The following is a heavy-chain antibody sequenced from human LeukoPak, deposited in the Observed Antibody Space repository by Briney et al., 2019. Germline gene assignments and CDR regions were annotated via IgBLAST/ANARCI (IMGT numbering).Heavy chain of an antibody. J-gene: IGHJ5*02. D-gene: IGHD3-10*01. CDR1: GGSISSYY. V-gene: IGHV4-59*08. CDR3: ARQDRTYYFGSGRGNWFDP. CDR2: IYYSGST. Sequence: SETLSLTCTVSGGSISSYYWSWIRQPPGKGLEWIGYIYYSGSTNYNPSLKSRVTISVDTSKNQFSLKLSSVTAADTAVYYCARQDRTYYFGSGRGNWFDPWGQGTLVNGSS.